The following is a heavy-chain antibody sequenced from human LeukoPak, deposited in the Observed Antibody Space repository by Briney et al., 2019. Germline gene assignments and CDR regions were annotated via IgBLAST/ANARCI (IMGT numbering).Heavy chain of an antibody. V-gene: IGHV4-4*07. CDR3: ARSTVGYYYYYMDV. Sequence: PSETLSLTCTVSGGSIGSYYWSWIRQPAGKGLEWIGRIYTSGSTNYNPSLSSRVTMSVDKSKNQFSLKLSSVTAADTAVYYCARSTVGYYYYYMDVWGKGTTVTVSS. D-gene: IGHD4-17*01. CDR1: GGSIGSYY. CDR2: IYTSGST. J-gene: IGHJ6*03.